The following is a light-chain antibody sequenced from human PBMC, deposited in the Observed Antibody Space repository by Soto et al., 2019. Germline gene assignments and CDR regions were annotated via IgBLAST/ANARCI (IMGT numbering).Light chain of an antibody. CDR1: QSVSRN. J-gene: IGKJ1*01. V-gene: IGKV3-15*01. CDR3: QQYVDWPWT. Sequence: EVVMTQSAATLSVSPGDGATLSCRASQSVSRNLAWYQQKPGQAPRLLISGASTRATGIPARFSGSGSGTEFTLGISSLQSEDFAVYYCQQYVDWPWTFGQGTKVEVK. CDR2: GAS.